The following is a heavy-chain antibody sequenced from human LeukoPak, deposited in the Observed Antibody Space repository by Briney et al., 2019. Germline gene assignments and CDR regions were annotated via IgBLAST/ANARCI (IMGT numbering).Heavy chain of an antibody. D-gene: IGHD4-17*01. J-gene: IGHJ6*02. Sequence: KAGGSLRLSCTASGFTFGDYAMSWFRQAPGRGLEWVGFFRSKAYGGTTEYAASVKGRFTISRDDSKSIAYLQMNSLKTEDTAVYYCTRDVRGDYGDYGMDVWGQGTTVTVSS. CDR2: FRSKAYGGTT. V-gene: IGHV3-49*05. CDR1: GFTFGDYA. CDR3: TRDVRGDYGDYGMDV.